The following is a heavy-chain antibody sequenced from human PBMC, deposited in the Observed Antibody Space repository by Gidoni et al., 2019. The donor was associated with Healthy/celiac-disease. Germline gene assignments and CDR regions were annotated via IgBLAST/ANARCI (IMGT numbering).Heavy chain of an antibody. CDR1: GGSFSGYY. V-gene: IGHV4-34*01. CDR3: ARGPRGRMVYAIGRFEYFDY. D-gene: IGHD2-8*01. CDR2: INHSGST. J-gene: IGHJ4*02. Sequence: QVQLQQWGAGLLKPSETLSLTCAVYGGSFSGYYWSWIRQPPGKGLEWIGEINHSGSTNYNPSLKSRVTISVDTSKNQFSLKLSSVTAADTAVYYCARGPRGRMVYAIGRFEYFDYWGQGTLVTVSS.